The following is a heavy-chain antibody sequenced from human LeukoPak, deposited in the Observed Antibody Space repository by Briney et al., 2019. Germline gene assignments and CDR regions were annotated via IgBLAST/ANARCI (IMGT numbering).Heavy chain of an antibody. CDR1: GFTFDDYG. CDR3: ARGTVTTSYYYGMDV. J-gene: IGHJ6*02. D-gene: IGHD4-17*01. Sequence: GGSLRLSCAASGFTFDDYGMSWVRQAPGKGLEWVSGINWNGGSTGYADSVKGRFTISRDNAKNPLYLQMNSLRAEDTALYHCARGTVTTSYYYGMDVWGQGTTVTVSS. V-gene: IGHV3-20*01. CDR2: INWNGGST.